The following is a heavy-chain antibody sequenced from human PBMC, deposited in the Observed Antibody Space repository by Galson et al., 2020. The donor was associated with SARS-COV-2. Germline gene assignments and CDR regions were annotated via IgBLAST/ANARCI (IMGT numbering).Heavy chain of an antibody. Sequence: ASVKVSCKASGYTFTSYAMNWVRQAPGQGLEWMGWINTNTGNPTYAQGFTGRFVFSLDTSVSTAYLQISSLKAEDTAVYYCARGVVVAAIRGYRAFDIRGQGTMVTVSS. CDR1: GYTFTSYA. CDR2: INTNTGNP. J-gene: IGHJ3*02. D-gene: IGHD2-15*01. V-gene: IGHV7-4-1*02. CDR3: ARGVVVAAIRGYRAFDI.